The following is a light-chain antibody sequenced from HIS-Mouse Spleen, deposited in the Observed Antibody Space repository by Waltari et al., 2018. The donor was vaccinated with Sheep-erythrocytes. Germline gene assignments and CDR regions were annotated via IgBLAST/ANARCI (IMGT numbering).Light chain of an antibody. J-gene: IGLJ2*01. CDR3: CSYAGSSTLV. V-gene: IGLV2-23*01. Sequence: QSALTQPASVSGSPGQSITISCTGTSSDVGSYNLVSWYQQHPGKAPKLMIYEGSKRPEGFSNRFSGSKSGNTASLTISGLQAEDEADYYCCSYAGSSTLVFGGGTKLTVL. CDR1: SSDVGSYNL. CDR2: EGS.